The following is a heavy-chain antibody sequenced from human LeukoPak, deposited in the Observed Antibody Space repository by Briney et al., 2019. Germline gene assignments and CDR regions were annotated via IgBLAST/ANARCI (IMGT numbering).Heavy chain of an antibody. D-gene: IGHD2-2*01. J-gene: IGHJ4*02. CDR1: GFTFSSYG. CDR2: ISYDGSNK. CDR3: AKVGYQPLGGDYFDY. V-gene: IGHV3-30*18. Sequence: TGGSLRLSCAASGFTFSSYGMHWVRQAPGKGLEWVAVISYDGSNKYYADSVKGRFTISRDNSKNTLYLQMNSLRAEDTAVYYCAKVGYQPLGGDYFDYWGQGTLVTVSS.